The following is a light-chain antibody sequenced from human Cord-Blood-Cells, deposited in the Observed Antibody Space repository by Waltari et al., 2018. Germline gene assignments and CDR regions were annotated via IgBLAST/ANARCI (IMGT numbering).Light chain of an antibody. CDR2: AAS. CDR3: QQSYSTPYT. CDR1: KSISSY. V-gene: IGKV1-39*01. Sequence: DIQMTQSPSSLSASVGDRVTITCRASKSISSYLNWYQQKPGKAPKLLIYAASSLQSGVPSMFSGSGAGTDFTLNISSLQPEDFATYYCQQSYSTPYTFGQGTKLEIK. J-gene: IGKJ2*01.